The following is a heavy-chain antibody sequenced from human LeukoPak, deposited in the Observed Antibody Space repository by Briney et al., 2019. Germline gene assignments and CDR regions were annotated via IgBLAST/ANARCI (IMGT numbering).Heavy chain of an antibody. J-gene: IGHJ5*02. Sequence: GASVKVSCKASGYTFTGYYMHWVRQAPGQGLEWMGWINPNSGGRNYAQKFQGRVTMTRVTSISTAYMELSRLRSDDTAVYYCARGGFGYCSGGSCYPYNWFDPWGQGTLVTVSS. D-gene: IGHD2-15*01. CDR3: ARGGFGYCSGGSCYPYNWFDP. CDR2: INPNSGGR. CDR1: GYTFTGYY. V-gene: IGHV1-2*02.